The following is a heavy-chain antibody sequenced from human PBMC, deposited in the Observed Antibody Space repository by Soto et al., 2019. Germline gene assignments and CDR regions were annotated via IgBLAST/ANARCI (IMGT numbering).Heavy chain of an antibody. CDR3: ARDLGYSSSWETAPYYFDY. CDR1: GFTFSSYS. J-gene: IGHJ4*02. V-gene: IGHV3-48*02. D-gene: IGHD6-13*01. CDR2: ISSSSSTI. Sequence: GGSLRLSCAASGFTFSSYSMNWVRQAPGKGLEWVSYISSSSSTIYYADSVKGRFTISRDNAKNSLYLQMNSLRDEDTAVYYCARDLGYSSSWETAPYYFDYWGQGTLVTVSS.